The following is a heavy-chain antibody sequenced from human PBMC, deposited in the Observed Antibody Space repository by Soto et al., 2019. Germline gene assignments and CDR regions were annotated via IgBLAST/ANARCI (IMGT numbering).Heavy chain of an antibody. Sequence: SETLSLTCAVYGGSFSGYYWSWIRQPPGKGLEWIGEINHRGSTNYNPSLKSRVTISVDTSKNQFSLKLSSVTAADTAVYYCARGKGITMVRGVGYYYYGMDVWGQGTTVT. J-gene: IGHJ6*02. D-gene: IGHD3-10*01. CDR3: ARGKGITMVRGVGYYYYGMDV. CDR1: GGSFSGYY. CDR2: INHRGST. V-gene: IGHV4-34*01.